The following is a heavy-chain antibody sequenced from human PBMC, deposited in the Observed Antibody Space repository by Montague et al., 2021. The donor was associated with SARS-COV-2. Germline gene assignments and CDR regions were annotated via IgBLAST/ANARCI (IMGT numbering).Heavy chain of an antibody. J-gene: IGHJ2*01. Sequence: SLRLSCAASGFTFSSYGMHWVRQAPGKGLEWVALIWYDGSNKYYADSVKGRFTISRDNSKNTLYLQMNSLRAEDTAAYYCARDKPLWYFDLWGRGTLVTVSS. CDR3: ARDKPLWYFDL. CDR1: GFTFSSYG. CDR2: IWYDGSNK. V-gene: IGHV3-33*01.